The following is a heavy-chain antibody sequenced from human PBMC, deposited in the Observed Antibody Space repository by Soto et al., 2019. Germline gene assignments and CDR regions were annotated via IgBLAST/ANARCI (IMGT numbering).Heavy chain of an antibody. CDR2: ITSNGGNT. J-gene: IGHJ6*02. Sequence: EVQLVESGGGLVQPGGSLRLSCAASGFTFSSYAMHWVRQAPGKGLEYVSDITSNGGNTDYASSVKGRFTISRDNSKNTLYLQMGSLRAEDMAVYYCARRIPFGYDMDVWGQGTTVTVSS. V-gene: IGHV3-64*01. CDR3: ARRIPFGYDMDV. CDR1: GFTFSSYA. D-gene: IGHD2-21*01.